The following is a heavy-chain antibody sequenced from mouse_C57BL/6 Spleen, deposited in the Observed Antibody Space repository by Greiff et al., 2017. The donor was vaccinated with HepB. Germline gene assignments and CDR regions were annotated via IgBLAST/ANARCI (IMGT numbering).Heavy chain of an antibody. CDR1: GYTFTSYW. CDR3: AREGNYGGYFDV. J-gene: IGHJ1*03. CDR2: IYPSDSET. V-gene: IGHV1-61*01. D-gene: IGHD2-1*01. Sequence: VQLQQSGAELVRPGSSVKLSCKASGYTFTSYWMDWVKQRPGQGLEWIGNIYPSDSETHYNQKFKDKATLTVDKSSSTAYMKLSSLTSEDSAVYYCAREGNYGGYFDVWGTGTTVTVSS.